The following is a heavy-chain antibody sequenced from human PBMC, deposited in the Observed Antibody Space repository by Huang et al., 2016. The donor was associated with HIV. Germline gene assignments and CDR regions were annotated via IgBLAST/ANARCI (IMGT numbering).Heavy chain of an antibody. Sequence: QVHLQQWGAGLLKPSETLSLTCAVYGGSFSGYYWNWIRQSPGKGLEWIGQINHGGITNYNPCLESRVTMSVGPAKKQFSLKLSSVSVADSAVYYCAREIMISFGGPFDPWGQGTLVSVSS. CDR1: GGSFSGYY. D-gene: IGHD3-16*01. V-gene: IGHV4-34*01. CDR2: INHGGIT. CDR3: AREIMISFGGPFDP. J-gene: IGHJ5*02.